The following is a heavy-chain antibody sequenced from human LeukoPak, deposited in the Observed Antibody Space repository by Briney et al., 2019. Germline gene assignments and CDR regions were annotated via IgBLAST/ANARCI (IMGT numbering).Heavy chain of an antibody. CDR3: ASLPRGGSYLGGFDY. Sequence: PSETLSLTCAVYGGSFSGYYWSWIRQPPGRGLEWIGEINHRGSTNRNSSLKSRVTISVDTSKNQFSLKVTSVIAADTAVYYCASLPRGGSYLGGFDYWGQGTLVTVSS. J-gene: IGHJ4*02. CDR2: INHRGST. V-gene: IGHV4-34*01. CDR1: GGSFSGYY. D-gene: IGHD1-26*01.